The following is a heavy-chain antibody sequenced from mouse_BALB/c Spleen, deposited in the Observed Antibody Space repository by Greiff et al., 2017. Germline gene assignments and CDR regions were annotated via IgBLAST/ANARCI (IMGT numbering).Heavy chain of an antibody. D-gene: IGHD1-2*01. CDR3: TRRGALLLYAMDY. V-gene: IGHV1S81*02. CDR2: INPSNGGT. CDR1: GYTFTSYY. Sequence: VKLMESGAELVKPGASVKLSCKASGYTFTSYYMYWVKQRPGQGLEWIGEINPSNGGTNFNEKFKSKATLTVDKSSSTAYMQLSSLTSEDSAVYYCTRRGALLLYAMDYWGQGTSVTVSS. J-gene: IGHJ4*01.